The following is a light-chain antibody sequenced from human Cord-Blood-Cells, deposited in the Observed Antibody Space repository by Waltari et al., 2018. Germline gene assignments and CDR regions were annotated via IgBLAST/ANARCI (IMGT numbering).Light chain of an antibody. CDR3: QSYDSSLSVLYV. J-gene: IGLJ1*01. Sequence: QSVLTPPPSVSGAPGQRVTISCTGSSPNIGAGYDVHWYQQLPGTAPKLLIYGNSNRPSGVPDRFSGSKSGTSASLAITGLQAEDEADYYCQSYDSSLSVLYVFGTGTKVTVL. CDR2: GNS. V-gene: IGLV1-40*01. CDR1: SPNIGAGYD.